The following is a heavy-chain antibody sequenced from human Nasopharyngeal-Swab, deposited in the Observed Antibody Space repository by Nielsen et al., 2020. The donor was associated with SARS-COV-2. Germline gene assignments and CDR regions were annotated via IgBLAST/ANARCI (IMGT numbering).Heavy chain of an antibody. V-gene: IGHV3-33*01. D-gene: IGHD4-17*01. J-gene: IGHJ4*02. CDR1: GFTFSSYG. CDR3: ARDRTVTTPVYFDY. CDR2: IWYDGSNK. Sequence: GESLKISCAASGFTFSSYGMHWVRQAPGKGLEWVAVIWYDGSNKYYADSVRGRFTISRDNSKNTLYLQMNSLRAEDTAVYYCARDRTVTTPVYFDYWGQGTLVTVSS.